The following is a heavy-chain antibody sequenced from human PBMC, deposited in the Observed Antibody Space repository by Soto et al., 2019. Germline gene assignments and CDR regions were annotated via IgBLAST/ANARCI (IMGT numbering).Heavy chain of an antibody. Sequence: SLRLSCTASGFTFSSYAMSWVRQAPGKGLEWVSAISGSGGSTYYADSVKGRFTISRDNSKNTLYLQMNSLRAEDTAVYYCAKRHGITIFGVVISDYFDYWGQGTLVTVSS. CDR1: GFTFSSYA. V-gene: IGHV3-23*01. CDR3: AKRHGITIFGVVISDYFDY. J-gene: IGHJ4*02. CDR2: ISGSGGST. D-gene: IGHD3-3*01.